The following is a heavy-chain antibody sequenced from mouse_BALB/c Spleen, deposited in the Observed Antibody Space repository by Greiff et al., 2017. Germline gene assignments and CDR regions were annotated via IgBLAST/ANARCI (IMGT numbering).Heavy chain of an antibody. J-gene: IGHJ2*01. D-gene: IGHD2-13*01. CDR3: ARDKGETNYFDY. V-gene: IGHV7-3*02. Sequence: EVQRVESGGGLVQPGGSLRLSCATSGFTFTDYYMSWVRQPPGKALEWLGFIRNKANGYTTEYSASVKGRFTISRDNSQSILYLQMNTLRAEDSATYYSARDKGETNYFDYWGQGTTLTVSS. CDR1: GFTFTDYY. CDR2: IRNKANGYTT.